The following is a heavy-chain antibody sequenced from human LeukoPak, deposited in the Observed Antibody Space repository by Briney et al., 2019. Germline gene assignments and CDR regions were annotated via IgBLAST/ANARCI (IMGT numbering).Heavy chain of an antibody. CDR3: AREDSGSYYSSDAFDI. D-gene: IGHD1-26*01. CDR1: GDSVSSNSAA. Sequence: SQTLSLTCAISGDSVSSNSAAWNWIRQSPSRGLEWLGRTYYRSKWYNDYAVSVKSRIAINPDTSKNQFSLQLNSVTPEDTAVYYCAREDSGSYYSSDAFDIWGQGTMVTVSS. J-gene: IGHJ3*02. CDR2: TYYRSKWYN. V-gene: IGHV6-1*01.